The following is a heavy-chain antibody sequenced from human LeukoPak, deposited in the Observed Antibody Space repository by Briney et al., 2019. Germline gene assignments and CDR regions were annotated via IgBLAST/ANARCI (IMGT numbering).Heavy chain of an antibody. D-gene: IGHD1-26*01. CDR2: VDPEDGET. CDR1: GYTFTDYY. V-gene: IGHV1-69-2*01. CDR3: AIPAGRGAHTRDY. Sequence: ATVKISCKVSGYTFTDYYMHWVQQAPGEGLEWMGLVDPEDGETIYAEKFQGRVTITADTSTDTAYMELSSLRSEDTAVYYCAIPAGRGAHTRDYWGQGTLVTVSS. J-gene: IGHJ4*02.